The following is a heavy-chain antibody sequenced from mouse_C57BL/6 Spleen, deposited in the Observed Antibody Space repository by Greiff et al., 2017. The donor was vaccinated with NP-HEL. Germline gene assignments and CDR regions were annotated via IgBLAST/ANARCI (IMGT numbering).Heavy chain of an antibody. V-gene: IGHV1-15*01. Sequence: QVQLQQSGAELVRPGASVTLSCKASGYTFTDYEMHWVKQTPVHGLEWIGAIDPETGGTAYNQKFKGKAILTADKSSSTAYMELRSLTSEDSAVYYSSTGKDYFDYWGQGTTLTVSS. J-gene: IGHJ2*01. CDR3: STGKDYFDY. CDR1: GYTFTDYE. CDR2: IDPETGGT. D-gene: IGHD4-1*02.